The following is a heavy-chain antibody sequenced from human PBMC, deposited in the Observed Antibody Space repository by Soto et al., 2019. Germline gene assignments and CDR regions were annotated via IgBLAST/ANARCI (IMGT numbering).Heavy chain of an antibody. J-gene: IGHJ6*02. Sequence: QVQLVQSGAEVKKPGASIKASCKASGYSFSSYYMHWVRQAPGQGLEWMGVIDPSGGSTTYAQNFQGRVTMTSDTSTATVYMELSGLRSDDTAVYYCARATYPVMQYYGLAVWGQGTTVTVSS. D-gene: IGHD2-21*01. CDR3: ARATYPVMQYYGLAV. CDR2: IDPSGGST. CDR1: GYSFSSYY. V-gene: IGHV1-46*01.